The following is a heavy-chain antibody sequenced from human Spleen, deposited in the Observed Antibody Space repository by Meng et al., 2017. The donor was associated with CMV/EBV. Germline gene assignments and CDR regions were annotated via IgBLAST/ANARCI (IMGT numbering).Heavy chain of an antibody. V-gene: IGHV3-7*01. Sequence: GGSLRLSCAASGFTFSSYWMSWVRQAPGKGLEWVANIKEDGGEKYYVDSVKGRFTISRDNAKNSLFLQMNSLRAEDTAVYYCAREGIAAPYYYYYGMDVWGQGTTVTVSS. CDR1: GFTFSSYW. CDR2: IKEDGGEK. J-gene: IGHJ6*02. CDR3: AREGIAAPYYYYYGMDV. D-gene: IGHD6-6*01.